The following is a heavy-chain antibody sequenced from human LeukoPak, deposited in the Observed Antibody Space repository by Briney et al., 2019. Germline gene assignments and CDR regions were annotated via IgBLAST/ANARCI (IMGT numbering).Heavy chain of an antibody. D-gene: IGHD3-10*01. CDR3: AREGHRGFRDFDY. CDR1: GFTFSDYS. V-gene: IGHV3-30-3*01. CDR2: IANDGSTR. J-gene: IGHJ4*02. Sequence: HTGGSLRLSCAASGFTFSDYSMHWVRQAPGKGLEWLAVIANDGSTRYHADSVQGRFTISRDNSKNTLHLQMDSLRAEDTALYYCAREGHRGFRDFDYWGQGTLVTVSS.